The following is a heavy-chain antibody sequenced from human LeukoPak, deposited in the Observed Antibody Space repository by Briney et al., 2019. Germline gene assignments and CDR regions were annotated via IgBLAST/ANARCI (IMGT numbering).Heavy chain of an antibody. CDR1: VFTFSSSA. J-gene: IGHJ4*02. CDR3: AKSFDFSNGHSPILTPFDS. CDR2: ISARGIST. D-gene: IGHD3-3*01. Sequence: GGSLRLSCAASVFTFSSSAMSWVGQAPGKGLEWVSSISARGISTYYADSVKGRFTISRDNSKNTLYLQMNSLRGDDIGVYYCAKSFDFSNGHSPILTPFDSWGQGTLVSVSS. V-gene: IGHV3-23*01.